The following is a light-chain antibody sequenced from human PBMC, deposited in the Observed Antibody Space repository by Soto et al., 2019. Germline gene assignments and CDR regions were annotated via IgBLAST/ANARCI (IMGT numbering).Light chain of an antibody. CDR3: QQYGSSPPAT. Sequence: EIVLTQSPGTLSLSPGERATLSCRAGQSVSSSYLAWYQQKPGQAPRLLIYGASSRATGIPDRFSGSGFGTGFTLTISRLEPEDFAVYYCQQYGSSPPATFGGGTKVEIK. CDR2: GAS. CDR1: QSVSSSY. J-gene: IGKJ4*01. V-gene: IGKV3-20*01.